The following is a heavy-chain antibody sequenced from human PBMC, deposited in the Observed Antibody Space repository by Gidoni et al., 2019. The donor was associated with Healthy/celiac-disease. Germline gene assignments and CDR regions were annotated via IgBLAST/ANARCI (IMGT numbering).Heavy chain of an antibody. V-gene: IGHV3-23*01. CDR3: AKAESGLGYCTNGVCYVSGPIDY. J-gene: IGHJ4*02. Sequence: APGKGLEWVSAISGSGGSTYYADSVKGRFTISRDNSKNTLYLQMNSLRAEDTAVYYCAKAESGLGYCTNGVCYVSGPIDYWGQGTLVTVSS. D-gene: IGHD2-8*01. CDR2: ISGSGGST.